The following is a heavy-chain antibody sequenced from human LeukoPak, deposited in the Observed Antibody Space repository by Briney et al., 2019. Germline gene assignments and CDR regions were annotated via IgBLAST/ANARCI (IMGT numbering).Heavy chain of an antibody. Sequence: GGSLRLSCAASGFTFSSYAMSWVRQAPGKGLEWVSAISGSGGSTYYADSMKGRFTISRDNSKNTLYLQMNSLRAEDTAVYYCAKDQTLPIVGATTYYGMDVWGQGTTVTVSS. J-gene: IGHJ6*02. CDR2: ISGSGGST. CDR3: AKDQTLPIVGATTYYGMDV. V-gene: IGHV3-23*01. D-gene: IGHD1-26*01. CDR1: GFTFSSYA.